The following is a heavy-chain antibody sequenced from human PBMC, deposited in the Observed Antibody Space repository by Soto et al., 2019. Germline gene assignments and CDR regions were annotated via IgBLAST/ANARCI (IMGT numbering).Heavy chain of an antibody. V-gene: IGHV5-10-1*01. CDR1: GYSFTSYW. CDR2: IDPSDSYT. CDR3: ARRDYYYDSSGYYPNYYYGMDV. Sequence: GESLKISCKGSGYSFTSYWISWVRQMPGKGLEWMGRIDPSDSYTNYSPSFQGHVTISADKSISTAYLQWSSLKASDTAMYYCARRDYYYDSSGYYPNYYYGMDVWGQGTTVTVSS. J-gene: IGHJ6*02. D-gene: IGHD3-22*01.